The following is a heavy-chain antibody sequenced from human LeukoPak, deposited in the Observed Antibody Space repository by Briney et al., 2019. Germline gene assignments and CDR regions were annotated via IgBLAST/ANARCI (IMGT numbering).Heavy chain of an antibody. CDR2: ISGSGGST. Sequence: GGSLRLSCAASGFTFSSYAMSWVRQPPGKGLEWVSAISGSGGSTYYADSVKGRFTISRDNSKNTLYLQMNSLRAEDTAVYYCAKEYYYDSSGYGDYWGQGTLVTVSS. CDR3: AKEYYYDSSGYGDY. J-gene: IGHJ4*02. V-gene: IGHV3-23*01. D-gene: IGHD3-22*01. CDR1: GFTFSSYA.